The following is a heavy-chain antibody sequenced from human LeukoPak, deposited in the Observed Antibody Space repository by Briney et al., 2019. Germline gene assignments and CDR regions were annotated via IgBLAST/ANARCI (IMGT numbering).Heavy chain of an antibody. CDR3: ARHRDSSGWYEWFDP. J-gene: IGHJ5*02. CDR2: ISNSGST. V-gene: IGHV4-59*08. Sequence: PSETLSLTCTVSGGSISSYYWSWIRQPSGKGLEWIAYISNSGSTYYNPSLKSRVTMSADTSKNQFSLKLSSVTAADTAVYYCARHRDSSGWYEWFDPWGQGTLVTVSS. CDR1: GGSISSYY. D-gene: IGHD6-19*01.